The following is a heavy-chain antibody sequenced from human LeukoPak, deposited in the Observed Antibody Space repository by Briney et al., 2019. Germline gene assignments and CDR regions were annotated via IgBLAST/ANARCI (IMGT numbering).Heavy chain of an antibody. V-gene: IGHV3-21*01. CDR2: ISSSSSYI. J-gene: IGHJ4*02. CDR1: GFTFSSYS. D-gene: IGHD3-3*01. Sequence: PGGSLRLSCAASGFTFSSYSMNWVRQAPGKGLEWVSSISSSSSYIYYADSVKGRFTISRDNAKNSLYLQMNSLRAEDTAVYYCARHGPPKVGRFLEWLPTNFDYWGQGTLVTVSS. CDR3: ARHGPPKVGRFLEWLPTNFDY.